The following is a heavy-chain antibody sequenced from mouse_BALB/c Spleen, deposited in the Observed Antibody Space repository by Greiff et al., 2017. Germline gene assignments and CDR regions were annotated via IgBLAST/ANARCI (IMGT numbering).Heavy chain of an antibody. CDR3: ARSLYYDYDGRNYYAMDY. V-gene: IGHV3-2*02. CDR1: GYSITSDYA. Sequence: EVKLQESGPGLVKPSQSLSLTCTVTGYSITSDYAWNWIRQFPGNTLEWMGYISYSGSTSYNPSLKSRISITRDTSKNQFFLQLNSVTTEDTATYYCARSLYYDYDGRNYYAMDYWGQGTSVTVSS. J-gene: IGHJ4*01. D-gene: IGHD2-4*01. CDR2: ISYSGST.